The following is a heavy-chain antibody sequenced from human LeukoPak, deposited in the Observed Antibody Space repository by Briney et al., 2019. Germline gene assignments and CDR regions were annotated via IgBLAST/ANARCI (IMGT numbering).Heavy chain of an antibody. D-gene: IGHD3-3*01. Sequence: GGSLRLSCAVSGFMFSDHYMDWVRQAPGKGLEWVGRSRNKDHRYSTEYAASVKGRFTISRDESKNSLYLQMNSLKIEDTAIYYCVRGHDSFDYWGRGTLVTVSS. V-gene: IGHV3-72*01. CDR1: GFMFSDHY. CDR3: VRGHDSFDY. J-gene: IGHJ4*02. CDR2: SRNKDHRYST.